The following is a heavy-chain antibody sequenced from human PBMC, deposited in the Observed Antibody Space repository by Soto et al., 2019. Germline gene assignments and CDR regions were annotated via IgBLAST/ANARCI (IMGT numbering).Heavy chain of an antibody. J-gene: IGHJ5*02. D-gene: IGHD3-3*01. CDR2: INHSGST. V-gene: IGHV4-34*01. CDR1: GGSFSGYF. Sequence: QVQVQQWGAGLLKPSETLSLTCAVYGGSFSGYFWSWIRQPPGKGLEWIGEINHSGSTNYNPSLRSRVTISVDTSKNQFSLKLTSVTAADTAVYYCARGRAKNFPLTYNWFDPWGQGTLVTVSS. CDR3: ARGRAKNFPLTYNWFDP.